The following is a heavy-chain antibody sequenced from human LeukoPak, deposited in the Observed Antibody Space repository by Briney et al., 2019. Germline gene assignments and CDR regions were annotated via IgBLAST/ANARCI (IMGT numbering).Heavy chain of an antibody. Sequence: PSETLSLTCAVYGGSFSAYYWTWIRQPPGKGLEWIGEINHGGSTNYDPSLKSRVTISIDTSKNQFSLKLSSVTAADTAVYYCASFTIFGVVNGFDYWGQGTLVTVSS. CDR1: GGSFSAYY. CDR3: ASFTIFGVVNGFDY. V-gene: IGHV4-34*01. D-gene: IGHD3-3*01. J-gene: IGHJ4*02. CDR2: INHGGST.